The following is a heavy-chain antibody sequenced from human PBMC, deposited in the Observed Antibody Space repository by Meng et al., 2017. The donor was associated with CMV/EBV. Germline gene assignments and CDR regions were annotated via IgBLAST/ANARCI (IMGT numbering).Heavy chain of an antibody. CDR2: IWYDGSNK. V-gene: IGHV3-33*06. D-gene: IGHD6-13*01. Sequence: GESLKISCAASGFTFSSYGMHWVRQAPGKGLEWVAVIWYDGSNKYYADSVKGRFTISRDNSKNTLYLQMNSLRAEDTAAYYCAKDQSGGSSYGFLYGMDVWGQGTTVTVSS. CDR3: AKDQSGGSSYGFLYGMDV. CDR1: GFTFSSYG. J-gene: IGHJ6*02.